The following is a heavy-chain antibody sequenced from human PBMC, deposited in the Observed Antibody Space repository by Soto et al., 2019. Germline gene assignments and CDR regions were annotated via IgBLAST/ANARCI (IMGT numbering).Heavy chain of an antibody. CDR1: GGSISSSNW. V-gene: IGHV4-4*02. CDR2: IYHSGST. D-gene: IGHD5-18*01. J-gene: IGHJ6*02. Sequence: QVQLQESGPGLVKPSGTLSLTCAVSGGSISSSNWWRCVRQPPGKGLEWIGEIYHSGSTNYNPSLKSRVTISVDKSKNQCALKLSSVTAADTAVYYCARVRTAMALSSGMDVWGQGTTVTVSS. CDR3: ARVRTAMALSSGMDV.